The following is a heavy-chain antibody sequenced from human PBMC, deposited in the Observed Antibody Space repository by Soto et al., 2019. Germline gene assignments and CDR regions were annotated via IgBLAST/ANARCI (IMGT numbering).Heavy chain of an antibody. V-gene: IGHV2-5*02. CDR2: IYWDDDK. CDR1: GCSVSTSGVG. CDR3: AHRRGYDSSTYYPFDS. Sequence: QITLKESGPTLVKPTQTLTLTCTFSGCSVSTSGVGVGWIRQPTGKALEWLALIYWDDDKRYSPSLKSRLTITKDTSKNQVVLRMTNMDPVDTATYYCAHRRGYDSSTYYPFDSWGQGTIGTVSS. J-gene: IGHJ3*02. D-gene: IGHD3-22*01.